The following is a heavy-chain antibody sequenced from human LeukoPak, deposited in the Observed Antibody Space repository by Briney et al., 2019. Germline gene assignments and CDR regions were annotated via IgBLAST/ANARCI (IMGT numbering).Heavy chain of an antibody. CDR2: IYYRVTS. D-gene: IGHD3-10*01. J-gene: IGHJ4*02. CDR1: GGSISSSSYY. Sequence: SETLSLTCIVSGGSISSSSYYWGWIRQPPGKGLEWIGYIYYRVTSDYNPSLKSRVTMSVDMSTSQISLKLSSVTAADTAVYYCARAVGGDGSGSLWGPGTLVTVSS. CDR3: ARAVGGDGSGSL. V-gene: IGHV4-61*05.